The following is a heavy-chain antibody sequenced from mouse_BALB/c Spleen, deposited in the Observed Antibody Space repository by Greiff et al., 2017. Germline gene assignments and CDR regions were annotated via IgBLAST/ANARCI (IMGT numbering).Heavy chain of an antibody. CDR3: AISDYDYAMDY. CDR2: IWAGGST. V-gene: IGHV2-9*02. Sequence: VKLVESGPGLVAPSQSLSITCTASGFSLTSYGVHWVRQPPGKGLEWLGVIWAGGSTNYNSALMSRLSISKDNSKSQVFLKMNSLQTDDTAMYYCAISDYDYAMDYWGQGTSVTVSS. D-gene: IGHD2-4*01. CDR1: GFSLTSYG. J-gene: IGHJ4*01.